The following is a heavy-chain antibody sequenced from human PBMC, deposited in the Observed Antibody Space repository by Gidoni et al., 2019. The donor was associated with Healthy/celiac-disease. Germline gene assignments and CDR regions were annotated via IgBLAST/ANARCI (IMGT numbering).Heavy chain of an antibody. J-gene: IGHJ6*03. Sequence: EVQLLESGGGLVQPGGSLRLSCAASGFTFSSYAMSWVRQAPGKGLEWVSAISGSGGSTYYADSVKGRFTISRDNSKNTLYLQMNSLRAEDTAVYYCANPGSSSTRYMDVWGKGTTVTVSS. D-gene: IGHD2-2*01. V-gene: IGHV3-23*01. CDR2: ISGSGGST. CDR3: ANPGSSSTRYMDV. CDR1: GFTFSSYA.